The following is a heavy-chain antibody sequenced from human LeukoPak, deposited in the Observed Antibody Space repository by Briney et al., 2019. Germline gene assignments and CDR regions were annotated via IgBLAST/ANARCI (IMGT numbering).Heavy chain of an antibody. CDR1: GFTFSSYA. CDR3: AKAEMKWLQFDYFDY. J-gene: IGHJ4*02. Sequence: GGSLRLSSAASGFTFSSYAMSWVRQAPGKGLEWVSAISGSGGSTYYADSVKGRFTISRDNSKNTLYLQMNSLGAEDTAVYYCAKAEMKWLQFDYFDYWGQGTLVTVSS. CDR2: ISGSGGST. D-gene: IGHD5-24*01. V-gene: IGHV3-23*01.